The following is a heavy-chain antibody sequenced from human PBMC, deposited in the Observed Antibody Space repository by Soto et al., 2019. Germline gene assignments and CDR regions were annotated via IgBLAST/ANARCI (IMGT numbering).Heavy chain of an antibody. D-gene: IGHD3-10*01. J-gene: IGHJ6*02. CDR2: IIPIFGTA. CDR3: AGPSITMVRGVMNLSNYYYYYGMDV. CDR1: GGTFSSYA. Sequence: QVQLVQSGAEVKKPGSSVKVSCKASGGTFSSYAISWVRQAPGQGLEWMGGIIPIFGTANYAQKFQGRVTITADESTSTAYMELSSLRSEDTAVYYCAGPSITMVRGVMNLSNYYYYYGMDVWGQGTTVTVSS. V-gene: IGHV1-69*01.